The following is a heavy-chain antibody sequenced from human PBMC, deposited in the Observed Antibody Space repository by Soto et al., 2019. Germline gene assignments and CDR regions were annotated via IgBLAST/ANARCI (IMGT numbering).Heavy chain of an antibody. Sequence: SETLSLTCAVHRGSFNAYSWTWIRQPPGKGLEWIGEIDHRGSTTYSPSLKSRIIMSVDTSKNQFSLNVSSMTAADTAVYYCGRALRYSGMDVWGEGTTVTVSS. J-gene: IGHJ6*01. CDR3: GRALRYSGMDV. CDR2: IDHRGST. CDR1: RGSFNAYS. V-gene: IGHV4-34*01.